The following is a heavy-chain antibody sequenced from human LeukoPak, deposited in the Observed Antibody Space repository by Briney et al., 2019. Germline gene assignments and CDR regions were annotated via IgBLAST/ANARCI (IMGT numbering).Heavy chain of an antibody. CDR1: GGTFSNYA. V-gene: IGHV1-69*01. CDR3: ATVPVEQNTYGYIKVASFLDP. Sequence: GSSVKVSCKPSGGTFSNYAISWVRQAPGQGLEWMGGIIPISGTANYAQRFQGRVSITADESTRTAYMELSSLKSEDTAVYYCATVPVEQNTYGYIKVASFLDPWGLGTLVTVSS. J-gene: IGHJ5*02. D-gene: IGHD3-16*01. CDR2: IIPISGTA.